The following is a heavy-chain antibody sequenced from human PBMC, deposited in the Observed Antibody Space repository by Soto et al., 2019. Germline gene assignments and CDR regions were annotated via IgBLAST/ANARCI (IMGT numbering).Heavy chain of an antibody. CDR3: ARDAGRYYDFCSGYYDYYYYYGMDV. D-gene: IGHD3-3*01. J-gene: IGHJ6*02. CDR1: GFTFSSYA. Sequence: GGSLRLSCAASGFTFSSYAMHWVRQAPGKGLEWVAVISYDGSNKYYADSVKGRFTISRDNSKNTLYLQMNSLRAEDTAVYYCARDAGRYYDFCSGYYDYYYYYGMDVWGQGTTVTVSS. V-gene: IGHV3-30-3*01. CDR2: ISYDGSNK.